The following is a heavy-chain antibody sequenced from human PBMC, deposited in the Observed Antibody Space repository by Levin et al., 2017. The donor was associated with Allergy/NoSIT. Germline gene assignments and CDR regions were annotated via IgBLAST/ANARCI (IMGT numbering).Heavy chain of an antibody. CDR1: GGSFSGYY. CDR2: INHSGST. CDR3: SRSGYVGSQD. D-gene: IGHD6-13*01. J-gene: IGHJ4*02. Sequence: PSETLSLTCAVYGGSFSGYYWSWIRQPPGKGLEWIGEINHSGSTNYNPSLKSRVTISVDTSKNQFSLKLSSVTAADTAVYYCSRSGYVGSQDWGQGTLVTVSS. V-gene: IGHV4-34*01.